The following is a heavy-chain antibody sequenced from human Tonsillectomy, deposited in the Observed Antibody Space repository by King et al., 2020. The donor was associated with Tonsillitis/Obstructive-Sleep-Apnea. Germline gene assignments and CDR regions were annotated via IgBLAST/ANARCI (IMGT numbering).Heavy chain of an antibody. CDR1: GGSISSYY. Sequence: VQLQESGPGLVKPSETLSLTCTVSGGSISSYYWSWIRQPPGQGLEWIGYIYYSGSTNYNPSLKSRVTISVDTSKNQFSLKLSSVTAADTAVYYCARTPGRFLEWFFDYWGQGTLVTVSS. CDR3: ARTPGRFLEWFFDY. D-gene: IGHD3-3*01. V-gene: IGHV4-59*08. CDR2: IYYSGST. J-gene: IGHJ4*02.